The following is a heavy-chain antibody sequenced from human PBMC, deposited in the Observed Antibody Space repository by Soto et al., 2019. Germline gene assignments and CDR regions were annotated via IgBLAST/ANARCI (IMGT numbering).Heavy chain of an antibody. CDR3: ARGPQWLRSDNWFDP. D-gene: IGHD5-12*01. J-gene: IGHJ5*02. V-gene: IGHV4-59*02. CDR1: GASVSGYY. CDR2: IHNSGAS. Sequence: QVQLQETGPGLVKPSETLSLTCTVSGASVSGYYWSWIRQTPGKGLEWIGNIHNSGASKYNPSLKSRVTIPLDTSKNEFSLKIGSVTTADTAVYYCARGPQWLRSDNWFDPWGQGNLVTVSS.